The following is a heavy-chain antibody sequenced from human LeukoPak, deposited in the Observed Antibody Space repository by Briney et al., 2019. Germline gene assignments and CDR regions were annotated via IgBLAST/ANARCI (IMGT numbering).Heavy chain of an antibody. CDR2: IIPIFGTA. J-gene: IGHJ4*02. V-gene: IGHV1-69*05. CDR1: GGTFSSYA. Sequence: SVKVSCKASGGTFSSYAISWVRQAPGQGLEWMGGIIPIFGTANYAQKLQGRVTMTTDTSTSTAYMELRSLRSDDTAVYYCARERLRSDMDYWGQGTLVTVSS. D-gene: IGHD3-16*01. CDR3: ARERLRSDMDY.